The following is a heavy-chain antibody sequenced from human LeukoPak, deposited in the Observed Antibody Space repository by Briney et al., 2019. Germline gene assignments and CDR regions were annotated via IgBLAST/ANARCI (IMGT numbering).Heavy chain of an antibody. J-gene: IGHJ4*02. CDR1: GYTFTTYY. V-gene: IGHV1-46*01. CDR3: ARAFTVRSRIDY. Sequence: ASVKVSCKASGYTFTTYYMHWVRQAPGQGLEWMGIINPSGGSTTYAQKFQGRVTVTRDTSTSTVYKELSSLRSEDTAVFFCARAFTVRSRIDYWGQGTLVTVSS. D-gene: IGHD4-11*01. CDR2: INPSGGST.